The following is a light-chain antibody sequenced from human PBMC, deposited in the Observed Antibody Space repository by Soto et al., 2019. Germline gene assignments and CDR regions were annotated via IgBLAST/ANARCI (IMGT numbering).Light chain of an antibody. J-gene: IGLJ3*02. CDR3: SSWDDSLTGSWV. CDR2: YNN. CDR1: TSTIGSNT. Sequence: QSVLTQPPSASGTPGQRVTISCSGSTSTIGSNTVNWYQQLPGTAPKLLIYYNNQRPSGVPDRFSGSKSGTSASLAISGLQSEDEADYYCSSWDDSLTGSWVFGGGTKLTVL. V-gene: IGLV1-44*01.